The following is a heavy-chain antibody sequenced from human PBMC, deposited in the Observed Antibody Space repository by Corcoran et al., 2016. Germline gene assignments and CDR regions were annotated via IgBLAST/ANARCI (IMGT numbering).Heavy chain of an antibody. CDR1: GGSFSTYY. CDR2: INHSGST. D-gene: IGHD5-12*01. V-gene: IGHV4-34*01. Sequence: QVQLQQWGAGLLKPSETLSLTCAVSGGSFSTYYWSWIRQPPGKGREWIGEINHSGSTNYNPSLKRRVTRSKDPSKIHFSLKLNSVTAADTAVYYCARGLQVATVGLDYWGQATLVTVSS. J-gene: IGHJ4*02. CDR3: ARGLQVATVGLDY.